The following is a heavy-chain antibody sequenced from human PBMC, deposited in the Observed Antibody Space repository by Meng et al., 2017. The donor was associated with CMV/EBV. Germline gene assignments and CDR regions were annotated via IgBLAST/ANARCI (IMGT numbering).Heavy chain of an antibody. Sequence: GESLKISCAASGFIFRTYNMNWVRQAPGRGLEWVSSITSNSDYVRYAGSVKGRFTISRDNVKNALYLQLNNVRAEDTALYYCARVGPRVTFVGFSFDFWGLGTLVTVSS. CDR3: ARVGPRVTFVGFSFDF. J-gene: IGHJ4*02. CDR2: ITSNSDYV. D-gene: IGHD3/OR15-3a*01. CDR1: GFIFRTYN. V-gene: IGHV3-21*01.